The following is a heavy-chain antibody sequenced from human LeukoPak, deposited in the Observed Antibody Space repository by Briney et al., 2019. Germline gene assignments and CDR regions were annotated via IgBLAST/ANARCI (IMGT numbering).Heavy chain of an antibody. CDR1: GGSFSGYY. V-gene: IGHV4-34*01. D-gene: IGHD3-3*01. CDR2: INHSGST. CDR3: ARGDDFWSGYYTPEPHYYMDV. Sequence: SETLSLTCAVYGGSFSGYYWSWIRQPPGKGLEWIGEINHSGSTNYNPSLKSRVTISVDTSKNQFSLKLSSVTAADTAVYYCARGDDFWSGYYTPEPHYYMDVWGKGTTVTVSS. J-gene: IGHJ6*03.